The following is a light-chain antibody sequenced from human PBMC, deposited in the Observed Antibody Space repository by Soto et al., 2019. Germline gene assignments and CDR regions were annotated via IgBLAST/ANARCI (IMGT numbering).Light chain of an antibody. Sequence: DIQMTQSPSTLSASVGERVTITCRASQSISAWLAWYQQKPGKAPKLLIYKASNVESGVPSRFSGSGSGTDFTLTISSPQPDDFATYYCQQYHSYPLTFGQGTRLEIK. V-gene: IGKV1-5*03. CDR3: QQYHSYPLT. CDR1: QSISAW. CDR2: KAS. J-gene: IGKJ5*01.